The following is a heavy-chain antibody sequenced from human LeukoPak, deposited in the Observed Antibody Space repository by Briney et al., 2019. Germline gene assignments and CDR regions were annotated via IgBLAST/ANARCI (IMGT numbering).Heavy chain of an antibody. Sequence: GASVKVSCKASGYTFTGYYMHWVRQAPGQRLEWMGWINPNSGGTNYAQKFQGRVTMTRDTSISTAYMEPSRLRSDDTAVYYCVIASSNVPFDYWGQGTLVTVSS. V-gene: IGHV1-2*02. CDR3: VIASSNVPFDY. D-gene: IGHD6-6*01. CDR1: GYTFTGYY. CDR2: INPNSGGT. J-gene: IGHJ4*02.